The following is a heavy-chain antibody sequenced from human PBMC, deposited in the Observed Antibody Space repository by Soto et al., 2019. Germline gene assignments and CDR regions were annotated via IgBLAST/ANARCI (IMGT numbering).Heavy chain of an antibody. CDR3: ARGWRFDP. J-gene: IGHJ5*02. Sequence: PLETLSLTCGVYGGSFSGYQWNWIRQSPGQGLEWIGEINHSGTTKYNPSLESRINLSVDTSKKQFSLKMFSVTAADTAIYYCARGWRFDPWGQGTQVTVSS. D-gene: IGHD1-1*01. V-gene: IGHV4-34*01. CDR2: INHSGTT. CDR1: GGSFSGYQ.